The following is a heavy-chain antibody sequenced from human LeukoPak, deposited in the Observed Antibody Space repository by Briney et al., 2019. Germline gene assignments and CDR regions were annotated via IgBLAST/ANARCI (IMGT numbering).Heavy chain of an antibody. J-gene: IGHJ3*02. CDR1: GSNFVDYW. V-gene: IGHV5-51*01. Sequence: GESLKISCKDSGSNFVDYWIGWVRQVPGRGLEWMAVIFPGDSETTYSPSFQGQVSISVDTSTNTAYLEWSSLKASDTAMYYCARHYYSGSLEDAFDIWGQGTMVTVSS. D-gene: IGHD1-26*01. CDR2: IFPGDSET. CDR3: ARHYYSGSLEDAFDI.